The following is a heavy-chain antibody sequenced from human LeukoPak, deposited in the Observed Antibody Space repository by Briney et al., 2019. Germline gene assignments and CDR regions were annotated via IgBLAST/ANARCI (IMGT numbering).Heavy chain of an antibody. V-gene: IGHV3-11*06. CDR2: ISSSSSYT. Sequence: GGSLRLSCAASGFTFSDYYMSWIRQAPGKGLEWVSYISSSSSYTNYADSVKGRFTISRDNAKNSLYLQMNSLRAEDTAVYYCASSPALSGNPSRYYYYYGMDVWGQGTTVTVSS. CDR3: ASSPALSGNPSRYYYYYGMDV. CDR1: GFTFSDYY. J-gene: IGHJ6*02. D-gene: IGHD4-23*01.